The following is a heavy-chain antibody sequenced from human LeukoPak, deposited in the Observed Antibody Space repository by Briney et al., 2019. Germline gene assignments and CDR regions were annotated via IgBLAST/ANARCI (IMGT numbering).Heavy chain of an antibody. Sequence: GASVKVSCKASGYTFTSYGISWVRQAPGQGLQWMGWISAYNGNTNYAQKLQGRVTMTTDTSTSTAYMELSRLESGDTAVYYCTREGVYAPDPSSYHRDAFDIWGQGTEVIVSS. CDR1: GYTFTSYG. CDR2: ISAYNGNT. J-gene: IGHJ3*02. CDR3: TREGVYAPDPSSYHRDAFDI. V-gene: IGHV1-18*01. D-gene: IGHD3-16*02.